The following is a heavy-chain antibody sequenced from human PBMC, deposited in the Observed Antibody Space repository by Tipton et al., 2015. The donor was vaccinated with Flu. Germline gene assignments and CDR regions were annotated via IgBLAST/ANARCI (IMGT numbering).Heavy chain of an antibody. Sequence: LRLSCTVSGGSISSSSYYWGWIRQPPGKGLEWIGSIYYSGNTYYNPSHKSRVTISVDTSKNQFSLKLSSATAAYTAVYYCARDPSGPGPVSPRQLDYWGQGTLVTVSS. CDR1: GGSISSSSYY. J-gene: IGHJ4*02. CDR2: IYYSGNT. D-gene: IGHD3-10*01. V-gene: IGHV4-39*07. CDR3: ARDPSGPGPVSPRQLDY.